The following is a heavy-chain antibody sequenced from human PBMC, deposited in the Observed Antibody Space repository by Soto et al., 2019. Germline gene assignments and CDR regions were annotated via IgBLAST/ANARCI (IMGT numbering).Heavy chain of an antibody. D-gene: IGHD3-22*01. V-gene: IGHV4-31*03. J-gene: IGHJ4*02. CDR3: ARMTGGSSGYYYGRIVDY. CDR1: GGSISSGAYY. CDR2: IYYSGTT. Sequence: QVQLQESGPGLVKPSQTLSLTCTVSGGSISSGAYYWSWIRQQPGKGLEWIGYIYYSGTTYYNPSLTSRVTISVDTSKNQFSLRLSSVSAADTAVYYCARMTGGSSGYYYGRIVDYWGQGTLVTVSS.